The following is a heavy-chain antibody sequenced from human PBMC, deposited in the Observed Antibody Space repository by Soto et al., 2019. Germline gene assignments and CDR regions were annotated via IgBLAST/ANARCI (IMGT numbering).Heavy chain of an antibody. CDR3: ARDNAPVAGTSLPGY. Sequence: GGSLRLSCAASGFTFSSYAMHWVRQVPGKGLEWVTLISYDGSKKFYADSVKGRFTISRDQSKNTLYLQMNSLRAEDTASYYCARDNAPVAGTSLPGYWGQGTLVTVSS. CDR1: GFTFSSYA. V-gene: IGHV3-30*01. D-gene: IGHD6-19*01. CDR2: ISYDGSKK. J-gene: IGHJ4*02.